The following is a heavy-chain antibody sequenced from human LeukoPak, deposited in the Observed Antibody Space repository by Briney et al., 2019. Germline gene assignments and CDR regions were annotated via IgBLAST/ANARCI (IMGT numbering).Heavy chain of an antibody. D-gene: IGHD6-13*01. CDR2: IYYSGST. J-gene: IGHJ4*02. CDR3: ARAHYDSSWYEWGVGYYFDY. V-gene: IGHV4-30-4*01. CDR1: GGSISSGDYY. Sequence: SETLSLTCTVSGGSISSGDYYWSWIRQPPGKGLEWIGYIYYSGSTYYNPSLKSRVTISVDASKNQFSLKLSSVTAADTAVYYCARAHYDSSWYEWGVGYYFDYWGQGTLVAVSS.